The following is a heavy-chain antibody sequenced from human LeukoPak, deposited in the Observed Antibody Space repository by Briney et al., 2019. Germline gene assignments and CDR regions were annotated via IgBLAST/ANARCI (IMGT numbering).Heavy chain of an antibody. CDR2: VYASGNT. V-gene: IGHV4-61*02. J-gene: IGHJ6*03. Sequence: PSETLSLTCTVSGGSISSGSYYWSWIRQPAGKGLEWIGRVYASGNTNYNPSLKSRVTISVDTSKNQFSLKLSSVTAADTAVYYCARADLNDFWSGYYNRYYYYYYMDVWGKGTTVTVSS. CDR3: ARADLNDFWSGYYNRYYYYYYMDV. D-gene: IGHD3-3*01. CDR1: GGSISSGSYY.